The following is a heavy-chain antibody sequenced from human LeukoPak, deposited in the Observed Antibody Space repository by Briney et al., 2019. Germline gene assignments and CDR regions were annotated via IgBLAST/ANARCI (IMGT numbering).Heavy chain of an antibody. J-gene: IGHJ3*02. Sequence: SQTLSLTCAISGDSVSSNSAAWNWIRQSPSRGLEWLGRTYYRSKWYNDYAVSVKSRITINPDTSKNQFSLQLNSVTPEDTAVYYCARSYGDYLHPHDAFDIWGQGTMATVSS. CDR3: ARSYGDYLHPHDAFDI. V-gene: IGHV6-1*01. CDR1: GDSVSSNSAA. D-gene: IGHD4-17*01. CDR2: TYYRSKWYN.